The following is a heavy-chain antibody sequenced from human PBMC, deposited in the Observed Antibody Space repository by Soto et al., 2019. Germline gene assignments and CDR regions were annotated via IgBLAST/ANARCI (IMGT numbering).Heavy chain of an antibody. V-gene: IGHV4-59*01. CDR3: ARATNDFWSGFHALDY. Sequence: PSETLSLTCTVSGGSISSYYWSWIRQPPGKGLEWIGYIYYSGSTNYNPSLKSRVTISVDTSKNQFSLKLSSVTAADTAVYYCARATNDFWSGFHALDYWGQGPQVTVS. J-gene: IGHJ4*01. CDR2: IYYSGST. D-gene: IGHD3-3*01. CDR1: GGSISSYY.